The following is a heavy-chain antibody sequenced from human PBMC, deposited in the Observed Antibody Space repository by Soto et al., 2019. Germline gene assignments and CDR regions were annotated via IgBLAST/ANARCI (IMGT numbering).Heavy chain of an antibody. CDR2: IYYSGST. D-gene: IGHD3-3*01. Sequence: TLSLTCTVSGGSISSSSYYWGWIRQPPGKGLVWIGSIYYSGSTYYNPSLKSRVTISVDTSKNQFSLKLSSVTAADTAVYYCARDGRLTIFGVDPDYYYGMDVWGQGT. CDR3: ARDGRLTIFGVDPDYYYGMDV. J-gene: IGHJ6*02. CDR1: GGSISSSSYY. V-gene: IGHV4-39*07.